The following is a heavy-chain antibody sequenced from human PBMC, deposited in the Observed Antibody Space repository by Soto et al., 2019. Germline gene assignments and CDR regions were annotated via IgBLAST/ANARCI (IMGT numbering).Heavy chain of an antibody. Sequence: EVQLVESGGGLVQPGGSLKLSCAASGFSFGDSDIHWVRQGSGKGLEWVGRLRSRGDSDATALAASVTGRFIISRDDSKNTAYLQMSSLKIEDTAVYYCGSESGYRGQGTLVTVST. CDR1: GFSFGDSD. J-gene: IGHJ4*02. CDR2: LRSRGDSDAT. D-gene: IGHD3-10*01. CDR3: GSESGY. V-gene: IGHV3-73*02.